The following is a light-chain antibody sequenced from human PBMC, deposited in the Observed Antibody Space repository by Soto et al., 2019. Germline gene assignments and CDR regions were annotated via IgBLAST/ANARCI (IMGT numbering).Light chain of an antibody. V-gene: IGLV2-23*02. CDR1: SSDVGRYNL. CDR3: CSYAGSSTFV. CDR2: EVS. J-gene: IGLJ1*01. Sequence: QSALTQPASVSGSPGQSITISCTGTSSDVGRYNLVSWYQQHPAKAPKLMIYEVSKRPSGVSNRFSGSKSGNTASLTISGLQAEDEADYYCCSYAGSSTFVFGTGTKVTVL.